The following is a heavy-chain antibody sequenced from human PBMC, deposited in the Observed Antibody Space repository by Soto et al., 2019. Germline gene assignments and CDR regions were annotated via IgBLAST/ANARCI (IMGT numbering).Heavy chain of an antibody. V-gene: IGHV3-33*01. CDR1: GFTFSSYG. J-gene: IGHJ6*03. CDR2: IWYDGSNK. Sequence: PGGSLRLSCAASGFTFSSYGMHWVRQAPGKGLEWVAVIWYDGSNKYYADSVTGRFTISRDNSKNTLYLQMNSLRAEDTAVYYCARETPIDTAMAYYYYMDVWGKGTTVTVSS. CDR3: ARETPIDTAMAYYYYMDV. D-gene: IGHD5-18*01.